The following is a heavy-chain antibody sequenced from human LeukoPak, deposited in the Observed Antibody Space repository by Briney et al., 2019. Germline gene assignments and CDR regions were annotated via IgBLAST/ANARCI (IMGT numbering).Heavy chain of an antibody. Sequence: PSETLSLTCTVSGGSISSYYWSWIRQPPGKGLEWIGYIYYNGSANYNPSLKSRVTISVDTSKTQFSLKLSSVTAADTAIYYCARAQVLRPFFDYWGQGTLVTVSS. V-gene: IGHV4-59*01. D-gene: IGHD2/OR15-2a*01. CDR3: ARAQVLRPFFDY. CDR2: IYYNGSA. CDR1: GGSISSYY. J-gene: IGHJ4*02.